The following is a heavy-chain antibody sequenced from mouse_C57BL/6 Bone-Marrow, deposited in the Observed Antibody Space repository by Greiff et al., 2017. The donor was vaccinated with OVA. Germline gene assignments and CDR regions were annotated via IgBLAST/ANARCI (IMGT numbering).Heavy chain of an antibody. V-gene: IGHV1-26*01. CDR2: RNPNNGGT. D-gene: IGHD2-2*01. CDR1: GYTFPDHS. J-gene: IGHJ4*01. Sequence: EVQLQQSGPELVQPWASVKISFKASGYTFPDHSLNWVQPRHGKSLAWICDRNPNNGGTSYHPKFKGKATLTVDKSSSTAYMELRSLTSEDSAVDYCARDGYDVYAMDYWGQGTSVTVSS. CDR3: ARDGYDVYAMDY.